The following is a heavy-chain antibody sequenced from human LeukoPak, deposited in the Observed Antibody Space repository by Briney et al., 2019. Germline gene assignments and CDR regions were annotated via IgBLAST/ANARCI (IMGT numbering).Heavy chain of an antibody. J-gene: IGHJ6*02. CDR2: IWYDGSNK. Sequence: PGRSLRLSCAASGFTFSSYGTHWVRQAPGKGLEWVAVIWYDGSNKYYADSVKGRFTISRDNSKNTLYLQMNSLRAEDTAVYYCARDRLLWFGELLRYYYGMDVWGQGTTVTVSS. CDR3: ARDRLLWFGELLRYYYGMDV. D-gene: IGHD3-10*01. CDR1: GFTFSSYG. V-gene: IGHV3-33*01.